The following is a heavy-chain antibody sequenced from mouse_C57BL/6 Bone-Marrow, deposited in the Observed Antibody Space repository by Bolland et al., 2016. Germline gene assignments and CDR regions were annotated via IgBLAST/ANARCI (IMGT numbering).Heavy chain of an antibody. D-gene: IGHD1-1*01. V-gene: IGHV1-52*01. J-gene: IGHJ4*01. Sequence: HYNQKFKDKATLTVDKSSSTAYMQLSSLTSEDSAVYYCARKVPNYYGSSLYAMDYWGQGTS. CDR3: ARKVPNYYGSSLYAMDY.